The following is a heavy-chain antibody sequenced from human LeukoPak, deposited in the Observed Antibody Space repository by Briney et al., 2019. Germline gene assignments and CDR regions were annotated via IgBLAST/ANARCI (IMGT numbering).Heavy chain of an antibody. CDR1: GYTFTGYY. CDR2: INPNSGGT. Sequence: ASVKVSCKASGYTFTGYYMHWVRQAPGQGLEGMGWINPNSGGTNYAQKFQGRVTMTRDTSISTAYMELSRLKSDDTAVYYCARVGGTTVTMDYWGQGTLVTVSS. V-gene: IGHV1-2*02. CDR3: ARVGGTTVTMDY. D-gene: IGHD4-17*01. J-gene: IGHJ4*02.